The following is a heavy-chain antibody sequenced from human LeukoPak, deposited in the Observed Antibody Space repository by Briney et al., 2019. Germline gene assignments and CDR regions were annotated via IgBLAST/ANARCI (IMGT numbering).Heavy chain of an antibody. CDR2: ISAYNGNT. J-gene: IGHJ6*02. V-gene: IGHV1-18*01. CDR1: GYTFTSYG. CDR3: ARDKDSSSWPTYYYYYYGMDV. Sequence: ASVKVSCKASGYTFTSYGISWVRRAPGQGLEWMGWISAYNGNTNYAQKLQGRVTMTTDTSTSTAYMELRSLRSDDTAVYYCARDKDSSSWPTYYYYYYGMDVWGQGTTVTVSS. D-gene: IGHD6-13*01.